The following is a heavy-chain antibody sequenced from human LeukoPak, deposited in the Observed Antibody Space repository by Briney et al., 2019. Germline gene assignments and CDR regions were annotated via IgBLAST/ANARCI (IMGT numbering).Heavy chain of an antibody. CDR2: ISTYNADT. CDR1: GYTFTSYG. D-gene: IGHD3-9*01. Sequence: GASVKVSCKASGYTFTSYGISWVRQAPGRGLEWMGWISTYNADTDYAQKFQGRVTMTTETSTSTAYMELRSLTSDDTAVYYCARDPGQYYDILTGYYTPYYFDYWGQGTLVTVSS. J-gene: IGHJ4*02. CDR3: ARDPGQYYDILTGYYTPYYFDY. V-gene: IGHV1-18*01.